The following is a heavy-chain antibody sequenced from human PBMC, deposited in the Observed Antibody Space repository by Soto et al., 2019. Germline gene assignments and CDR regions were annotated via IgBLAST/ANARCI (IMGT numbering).Heavy chain of an antibody. CDR2: ISSSGSSI. CDR1: GFTFRSYE. Sequence: EVQLVESGGGLVQPGGSLRLSCVASGFTFRSYEMNWVRQAPGKGLEWVSYISSSGSSISYPDSVKGRFTISRDNAENSLYLQMSSLRAEDTAIYYCARESCGSSSCSKRYGMDVWGQGTTVTVSS. CDR3: ARESCGSSSCSKRYGMDV. D-gene: IGHD2-2*01. J-gene: IGHJ6*02. V-gene: IGHV3-48*03.